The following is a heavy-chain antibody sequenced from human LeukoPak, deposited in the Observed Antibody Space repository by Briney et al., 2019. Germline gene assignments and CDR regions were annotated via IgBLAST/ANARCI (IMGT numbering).Heavy chain of an antibody. J-gene: IGHJ4*02. Sequence: GESLKISFKGSGYRFTSYWIGWVRQMPGKGLEWMGIMYPADSDTRYSPSFQGQVTISADKSISTAFLQWSSLKASDTAMYYCARLDYSSSWFDYWGQGTLVTVSS. CDR2: MYPADSDT. CDR1: GYRFTSYW. D-gene: IGHD6-13*01. V-gene: IGHV5-51*01. CDR3: ARLDYSSSWFDY.